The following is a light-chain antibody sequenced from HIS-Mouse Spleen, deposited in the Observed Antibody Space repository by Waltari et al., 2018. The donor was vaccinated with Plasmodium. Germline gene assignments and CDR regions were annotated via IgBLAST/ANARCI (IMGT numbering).Light chain of an antibody. Sequence: EIVMTQSPATLSVSPGERATLACRASQCVSSNVAWYQQKPGQAPRLLIYGASTRATGIPARFTGSGSGTGFTLTISSLQSEDFAVYYCQQYNNWSFTFGPGPQVDI. V-gene: IGKV3-15*01. CDR1: QCVSSN. CDR2: GAS. CDR3: QQYNNWSFT. J-gene: IGKJ3*01.